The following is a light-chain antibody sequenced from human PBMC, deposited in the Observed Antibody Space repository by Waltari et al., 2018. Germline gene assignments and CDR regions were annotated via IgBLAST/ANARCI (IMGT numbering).Light chain of an antibody. CDR2: DVV. CDR1: RRAVGTYDL. J-gene: IGLJ2*01. V-gene: IGLV2-23*02. Sequence: HSALTQPASVYGSLGQSVPFSCSVTRRAVGTYDLVPWYRQYPGEAPRLMIYDVVKRPSRVSTRFSGSKSGNMASLTISGLQAEDEAHYYCSSYAGGGRVVFGGGTKLTVL. CDR3: SSYAGGGRVV.